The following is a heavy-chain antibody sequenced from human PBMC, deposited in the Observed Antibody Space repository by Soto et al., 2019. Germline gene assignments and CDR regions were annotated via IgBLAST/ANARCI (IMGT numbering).Heavy chain of an antibody. Sequence: ASVKVSCKASGYTFTSYAMHWVRQAPGQGLEWMGGIIPIFGTANYAQKFQGRVTITADESTSTAYMELSSLRSEDTAVYYCAPYYYDSSGYYPSQFDPWGQGTLVTVSS. CDR2: IIPIFGTA. CDR3: APYYYDSSGYYPSQFDP. V-gene: IGHV1-69*13. D-gene: IGHD3-22*01. CDR1: GYTFTSYA. J-gene: IGHJ5*02.